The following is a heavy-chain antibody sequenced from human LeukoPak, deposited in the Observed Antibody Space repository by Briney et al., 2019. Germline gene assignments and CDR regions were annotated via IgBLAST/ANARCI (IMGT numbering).Heavy chain of an antibody. D-gene: IGHD6-13*01. Sequence: ASVKVSCKASGGTFSSYAISWVRQAPGQGLEWMGGIIPIFGTANYAQKFQGRVTITADKSTSTAYMELSSLRSEDTAVYYCARVRDSIAAADYWGQGTLATVSS. J-gene: IGHJ4*02. V-gene: IGHV1-69*06. CDR2: IIPIFGTA. CDR3: ARVRDSIAAADY. CDR1: GGTFSSYA.